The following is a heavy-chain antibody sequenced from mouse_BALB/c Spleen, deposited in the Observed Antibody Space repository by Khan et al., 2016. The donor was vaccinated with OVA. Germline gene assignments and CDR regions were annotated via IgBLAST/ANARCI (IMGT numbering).Heavy chain of an antibody. V-gene: IGHV2-2*02. CDR1: GFSLTNYG. J-gene: IGHJ3*01. CDR2: IWSGGST. Sequence: QVQLKESGPGLVQPSQSLSITCTVSGFSLTNYGVHWVRQSPGKGLEWLGLIWSGGSTDYNAAFISRLSISKDNSNTQVFFKMNSLQANDTAIYDCARNYDYDEGLAYWGQGTLVTVSA. CDR3: ARNYDYDEGLAY. D-gene: IGHD2-4*01.